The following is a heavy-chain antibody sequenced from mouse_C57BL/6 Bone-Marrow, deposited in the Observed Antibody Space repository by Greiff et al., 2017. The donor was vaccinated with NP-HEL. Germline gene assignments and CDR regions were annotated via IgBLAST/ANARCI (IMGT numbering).Heavy chain of an antibody. CDR1: GYTFTSYD. Sequence: VQLQESGPELVKPGASVKLSCKASGYTFTSYDINWVKQRPGQGLEWIGWIYPRDGSTKYNEKFKGKATLTVDTSSSTAYMELHSLTSEDSAVYFCARSTHYYGSSYWGQGTLVTVSA. CDR2: IYPRDGST. V-gene: IGHV1-85*01. J-gene: IGHJ3*01. CDR3: ARSTHYYGSSY. D-gene: IGHD1-1*01.